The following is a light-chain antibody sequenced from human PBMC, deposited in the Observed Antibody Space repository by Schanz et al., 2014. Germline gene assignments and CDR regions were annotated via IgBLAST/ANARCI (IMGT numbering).Light chain of an antibody. CDR2: DVS. J-gene: IGLJ2*01. V-gene: IGLV2-11*01. Sequence: QSALTQPRSVSGSPGQSVTISCTGTSSDVGGYNYVSWYQQHPGKAPKLMIYDVSTRPLGVPDRFSGSKSGNTASLTISGLQTEDEADYYCSSYTSSGTSLVFGGGTKVTVL. CDR1: SSDVGGYNY. CDR3: SSYTSSGTSLV.